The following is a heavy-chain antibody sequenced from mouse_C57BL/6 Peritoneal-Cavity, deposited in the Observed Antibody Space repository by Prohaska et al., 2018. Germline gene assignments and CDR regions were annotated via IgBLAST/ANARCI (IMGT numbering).Heavy chain of an antibody. CDR2: IRFKSDNYAT. V-gene: IGHV6-3*01. CDR1: GFTFSNYW. Sequence: GFTFSNYWMNWVRQSQESGLEWLAQIRFKSDNYATHYAESVKGRFTITRDDSKSSVYLQMNNLRAEDTGIYYCTDSGYFLYWCKGTTLTVSS. D-gene: IGHD1-3*01. J-gene: IGHJ2*01. CDR3: TDSGYFLY.